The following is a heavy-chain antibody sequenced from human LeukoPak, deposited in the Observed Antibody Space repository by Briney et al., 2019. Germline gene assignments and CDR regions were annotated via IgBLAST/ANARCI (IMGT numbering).Heavy chain of an antibody. J-gene: IGHJ4*02. D-gene: IGHD3-3*01. Sequence: SVKVSCKASGGTFISYAISWVRQAPGQGLEWMGGIIPIFGTANYAQKFQGRVTITADESTSTAYMELSSLRSEDTAVYYCARGRLRFLEWLLDYWGQGTLVTVSS. CDR3: ARGRLRFLEWLLDY. V-gene: IGHV1-69*01. CDR1: GGTFISYA. CDR2: IIPIFGTA.